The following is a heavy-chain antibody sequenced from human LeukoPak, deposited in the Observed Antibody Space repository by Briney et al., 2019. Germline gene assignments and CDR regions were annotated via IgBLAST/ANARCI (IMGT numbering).Heavy chain of an antibody. Sequence: SQTLSLTCTVSGXSLDSGGYYWSWIRQHPWKGLEWIGYIYYSGTTYYNPSLKSRITMSVDMSKSQFSLRVSSVTAADTAVYYCARSEGSWSFDYWGQGTLVTVSS. V-gene: IGHV4-31*03. CDR2: IYYSGTT. J-gene: IGHJ4*02. CDR1: GXSLDSGGYY. CDR3: ARSEGSWSFDY. D-gene: IGHD2-8*02.